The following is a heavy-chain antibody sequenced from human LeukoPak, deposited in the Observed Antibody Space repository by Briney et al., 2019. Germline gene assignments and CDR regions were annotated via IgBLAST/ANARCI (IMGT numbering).Heavy chain of an antibody. J-gene: IGHJ3*02. CDR3: AKEGRARGAFDI. Sequence: GGSLRLSCVVSGFTFSSYAMSWVRQAPGKGLGWGSFIGGSGGTTYYADSVKGRFTISRDNSKNTLYLQMNSLRAEDTAVYYCAKEGRARGAFDIWGQGTMVTVSS. CDR1: GFTFSSYA. CDR2: IGGSGGTT. V-gene: IGHV3-23*01.